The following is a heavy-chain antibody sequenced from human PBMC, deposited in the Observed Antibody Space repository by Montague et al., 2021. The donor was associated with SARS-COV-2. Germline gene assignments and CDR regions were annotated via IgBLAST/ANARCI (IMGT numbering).Heavy chain of an antibody. CDR1: GGSLSGYY. Sequence: SETLSLTCAVYGGSLSGYYWSWIRQPPGEGLEWIAEISHSGSTSYNPSLKSRVSMSVDKSRSQFSLRLTSVTAADTAIYYCARKGSGRSDLAYWGQGTLVTVSS. CDR2: ISHSGST. D-gene: IGHD1-26*01. J-gene: IGHJ4*02. V-gene: IGHV4-34*01. CDR3: ARKGSGRSDLAY.